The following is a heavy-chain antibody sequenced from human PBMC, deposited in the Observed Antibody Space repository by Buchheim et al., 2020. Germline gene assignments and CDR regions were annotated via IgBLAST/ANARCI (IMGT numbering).Heavy chain of an antibody. J-gene: IGHJ4*02. Sequence: EVQLVESGGGLVQPGGSLRLSCAASGFTFSSFWIHWVRQAPGKGLVWVSHIDSDGSSTSYADSVKGRFTISRDNAKNTLYLQMNSLRAEDTAVYYCARDIAPAGTYFDYWGQGTL. CDR3: ARDIAPAGTYFDY. CDR1: GFTFSSFW. D-gene: IGHD6-13*01. CDR2: IDSDGSST. V-gene: IGHV3-74*01.